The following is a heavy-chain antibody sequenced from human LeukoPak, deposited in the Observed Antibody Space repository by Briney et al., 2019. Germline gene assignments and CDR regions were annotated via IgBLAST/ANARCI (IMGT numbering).Heavy chain of an antibody. V-gene: IGHV4-59*08. CDR1: GGSISSYY. J-gene: IGHJ6*03. CDR3: ARHDYYYYYMDV. Sequence: PSETLSLTCTVSGGSISSYYWSWTRQPPGEGLEWIGYIYYSGSTNYNPSLKSRVTMSVDTSKNQFSLRLTSVTAADTAVYYCARHDYYYYYMDVWGKGTAVTVSS. CDR2: IYYSGST.